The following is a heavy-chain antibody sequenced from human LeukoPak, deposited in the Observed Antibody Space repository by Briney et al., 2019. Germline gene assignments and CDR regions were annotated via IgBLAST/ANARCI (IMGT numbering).Heavy chain of an antibody. D-gene: IGHD3-16*01. CDR2: VSFDGSSK. Sequence: PGGSLRLSCAASGFTFSTYAMHWVRQAPGKGPERVAVVSFDGSSKYYLDSVKGRFTISRDNSKNTLDLQMDSLGAEDTAVYYFARDRRGSNSWDWYFDLWGRGTLVTVSS. J-gene: IGHJ2*01. CDR1: GFTFSTYA. V-gene: IGHV3-30*01. CDR3: ARDRRGSNSWDWYFDL.